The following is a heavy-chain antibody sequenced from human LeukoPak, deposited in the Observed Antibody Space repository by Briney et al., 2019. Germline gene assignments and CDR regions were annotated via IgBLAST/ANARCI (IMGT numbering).Heavy chain of an antibody. D-gene: IGHD2-8*01. CDR1: GVSISSYY. J-gene: IGHJ4*02. V-gene: IGHV4-59*01. Sequence: PSETLSLTCGVSGVSISSYYWNWIRQSPGKGLEWIAFIYYSGATNYNPSLKSRVTISLDASNNQFSLNLNSVTAADTAVYYCARSNYAKFDYWGQGTLVSVSS. CDR2: IYYSGAT. CDR3: ARSNYAKFDY.